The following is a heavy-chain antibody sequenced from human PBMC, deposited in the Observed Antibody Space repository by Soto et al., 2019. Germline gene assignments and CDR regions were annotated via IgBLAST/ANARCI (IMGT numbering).Heavy chain of an antibody. V-gene: IGHV1-58*01. CDR3: AADSSTVTTNTYYYYYGMDV. CDR2: IVVGSGNT. Sequence: GASVKVSCKASGFTFTSSAVQWVRQARGQRLEWIGWIVVGSGNTNYAQKFQERVTITRDMSTSTAYMELSSLRSEDTAVYYCAADSSTVTTNTYYYYYGMDVWGQGTTVTVS. CDR1: GFTFTSSA. J-gene: IGHJ6*02. D-gene: IGHD4-17*01.